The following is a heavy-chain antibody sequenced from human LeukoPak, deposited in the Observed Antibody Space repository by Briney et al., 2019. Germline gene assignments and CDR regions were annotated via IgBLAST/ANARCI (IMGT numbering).Heavy chain of an antibody. D-gene: IGHD6-6*01. CDR2: INHSGST. V-gene: IGHV4-34*01. J-gene: IGHJ4*02. Sequence: PSETLSLTCAVYGGSFSGYYWSWIRQPPGKGLEWIGEINHSGSTSYNPSLKSRVTISVDTSKNQFSLKLSSVTAADTAVYYCARGGIAARRGYFDYWGQGTLVTVSS. CDR3: ARGGIAARRGYFDY. CDR1: GGSFSGYY.